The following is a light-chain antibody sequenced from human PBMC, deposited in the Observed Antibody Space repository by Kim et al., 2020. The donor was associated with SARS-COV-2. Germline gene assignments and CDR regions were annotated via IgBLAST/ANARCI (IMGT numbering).Light chain of an antibody. CDR3: QAWDSSTVV. Sequence: VDPGQKGRITCSGDKLGDKYACWYQQKPGQSPVLVIYQDPKRPSGIPGRFSGSNSGNTATLTISGTQAMDEADYYCQAWDSSTVVFGTGTKVTVL. V-gene: IGLV3-1*01. CDR1: KLGDKY. CDR2: QDP. J-gene: IGLJ1*01.